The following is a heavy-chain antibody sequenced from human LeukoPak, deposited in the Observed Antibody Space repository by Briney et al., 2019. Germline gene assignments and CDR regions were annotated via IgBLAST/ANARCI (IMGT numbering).Heavy chain of an antibody. V-gene: IGHV1-8*01. J-gene: IGHJ6*03. CDR3: ARDRVVVAATLYYYYMDV. Sequence: GASVKVSCKASGYTFTSYDINWVRQATGQGLEWMGWMNPNSGNTGYAQKFQGRVTMTRNTSISTAYMELSSLRSEDTAVHYCARDRVVVAATLYYYYMDVWGKGTTVTISS. CDR1: GYTFTSYD. CDR2: MNPNSGNT. D-gene: IGHD2-15*01.